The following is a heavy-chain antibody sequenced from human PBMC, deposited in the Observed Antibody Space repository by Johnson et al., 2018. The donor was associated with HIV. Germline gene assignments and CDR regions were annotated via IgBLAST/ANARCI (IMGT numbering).Heavy chain of an antibody. CDR2: INWNGGSI. J-gene: IGHJ3*02. Sequence: VQLVESGGGVVQPGRSLSLSCVASGFTFDDYGMSWVRQAPGKGLEWVSGINWNGGSIHYADSVKGRFTISRDNAKKSLLLQMKRLGAEDTAVYYCAREWVNGSFEIWGQGTMVTVSS. CDR3: AREWVNGSFEI. V-gene: IGHV3-20*04. CDR1: GFTFDDYG. D-gene: IGHD1-1*01.